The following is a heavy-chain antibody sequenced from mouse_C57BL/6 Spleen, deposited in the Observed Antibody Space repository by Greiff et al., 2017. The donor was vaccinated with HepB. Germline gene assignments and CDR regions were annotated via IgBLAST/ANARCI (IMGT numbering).Heavy chain of an antibody. J-gene: IGHJ3*01. CDR1: GYSITSGYY. CDR2: IRYDGSN. Sequence: DVKLQESGPGLVKPSQSLSLTCSVTGYSITSGYYWNWIRQFPGNKLEWMGFIRYDGSNNYNQSLKNRTSITRDTSKNQFFLKLNSLTTEDTATYYCARAGTWFAYWGQGTLVTVSA. V-gene: IGHV3-6*01. CDR3: ARAGTWFAY.